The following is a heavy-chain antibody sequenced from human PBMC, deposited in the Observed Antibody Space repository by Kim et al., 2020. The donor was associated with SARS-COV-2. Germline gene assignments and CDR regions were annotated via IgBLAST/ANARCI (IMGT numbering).Heavy chain of an antibody. CDR3: TSHPLKPYFHH. CDR1: GFTFGDYA. V-gene: IGHV3-49*04. CDR2: IRSKTYGGTT. J-gene: IGHJ1*01. Sequence: GGSLRLSCTASGFTFGDYAMSWVRQAPGKGLEWVGFIRSKTYGGTTEYAASVKGRVTISRDDSKSIAYLQMNSLKTEDTGVYYCTSHPLKPYFHHWGQGTLVIVSS.